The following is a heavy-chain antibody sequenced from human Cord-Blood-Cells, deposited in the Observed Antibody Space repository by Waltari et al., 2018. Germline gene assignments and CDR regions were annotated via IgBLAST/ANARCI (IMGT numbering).Heavy chain of an antibody. CDR3: ARVPDYYDSSGYYYYYGMDV. J-gene: IGHJ6*02. D-gene: IGHD3-22*01. CDR1: GFTVSSNY. V-gene: IGHV3-53*01. CDR2: IYSGGST. Sequence: EVQLVESGGGLIQPGGSLRLSCAASGFTVSSNYMSWVRQAPGKGLEWVSVIYSGGSTYYADSVKGRFTISRDKSKNTLYLQMNSLRAEDTAVYYCARVPDYYDSSGYYYYYGMDVWGQGTTVTVSS.